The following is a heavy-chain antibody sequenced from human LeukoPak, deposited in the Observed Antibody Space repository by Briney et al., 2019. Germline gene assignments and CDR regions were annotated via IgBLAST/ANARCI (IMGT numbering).Heavy chain of an antibody. Sequence: GGSLRLSCAASGFTFSKYAMTWVRQAPGKGLECVSAIGGSVAETYSADSVKGRFTISRDNSKNTLYLQMNSLRAEDTAIYYCAKGTVGTYYFYYMDVWGKGTTITVSS. D-gene: IGHD6-13*01. CDR2: IGGSVAET. J-gene: IGHJ6*03. CDR1: GFTFSKYA. CDR3: AKGTVGTYYFYYMDV. V-gene: IGHV3-23*01.